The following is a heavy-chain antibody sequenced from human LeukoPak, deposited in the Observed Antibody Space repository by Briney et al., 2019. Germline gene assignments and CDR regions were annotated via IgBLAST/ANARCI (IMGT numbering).Heavy chain of an antibody. CDR1: GYTFINYY. J-gene: IGHJ5*02. Sequence: ASVKVSCKASGYTFINYYMHWVRQAPGQGLEWMGIINPSAGSTTYAQNFQGRVTMTRDTSTNTVYMELHSLRSDDTAVYYCARQRDSNWFDPWGQGTLVTVSS. V-gene: IGHV1-46*01. CDR2: INPSAGST. D-gene: IGHD4-11*01. CDR3: ARQRDSNWFDP.